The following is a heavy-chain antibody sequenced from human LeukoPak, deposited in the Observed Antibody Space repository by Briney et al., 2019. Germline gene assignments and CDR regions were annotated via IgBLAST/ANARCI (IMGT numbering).Heavy chain of an antibody. V-gene: IGHV3-21*01. CDR2: ISSSSSYI. J-gene: IGHJ5*02. Sequence: GGSLRLSCAASGFTFSSYSMNWVRQAPGKGLEWVSSISSSSSYIYYADSVKGRFTISRDNAKNSLYVQMNSLRAEDTAVYYCARDMRFLEWLLFPWFDPWGQGTLVTVSS. D-gene: IGHD3-3*01. CDR1: GFTFSSYS. CDR3: ARDMRFLEWLLFPWFDP.